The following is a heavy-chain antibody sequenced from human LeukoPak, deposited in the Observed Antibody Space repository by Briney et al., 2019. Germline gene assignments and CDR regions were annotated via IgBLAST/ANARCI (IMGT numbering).Heavy chain of an antibody. V-gene: IGHV4-59*08. CDR2: IYYSGST. CDR3: ARQGDSSGWYYYYYMDV. J-gene: IGHJ6*03. Sequence: NPSETLSLTCTVPGGSISSYYWSWIRQPPGKGLEWIGYIYYSGSTNYNPSLKSRVTISVDTSKNQFSLKLSSVTAADTAVYYCARQGDSSGWYYYYYMDVWGKGTTVTVSS. D-gene: IGHD6-19*01. CDR1: GGSISSYY.